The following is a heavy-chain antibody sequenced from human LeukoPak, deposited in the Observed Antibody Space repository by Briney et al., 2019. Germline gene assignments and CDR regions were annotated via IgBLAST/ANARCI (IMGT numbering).Heavy chain of an antibody. V-gene: IGHV1-8*03. CDR2: MNPNSGNT. Sequence: ASVKVSCKASGYTFTSYDINWVRQATGQGLEWMGWMNPNSGNTGYAQKFQGRVTITRNTSISTAYMELSSLRSDDTAVYYCAREGRRAAAGTLGYWGQGTLVTVSS. CDR3: AREGRRAAAGTLGY. CDR1: GYTFTSYD. D-gene: IGHD6-13*01. J-gene: IGHJ4*02.